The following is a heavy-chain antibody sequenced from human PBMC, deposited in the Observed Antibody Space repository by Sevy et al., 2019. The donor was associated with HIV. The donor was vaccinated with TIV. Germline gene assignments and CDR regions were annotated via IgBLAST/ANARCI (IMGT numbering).Heavy chain of an antibody. Sequence: ASVKVSCKASGYTFTSYGISWVRQAPGQGLEWMGWISAYNGNTNYPQKLQGRVTMTTDTSTSTAYMELRSLRSDDTAVYYCARTGQQLVQGDAFDIWGQGTMVTVSS. D-gene: IGHD6-13*01. J-gene: IGHJ3*02. CDR3: ARTGQQLVQGDAFDI. CDR2: ISAYNGNT. V-gene: IGHV1-18*01. CDR1: GYTFTSYG.